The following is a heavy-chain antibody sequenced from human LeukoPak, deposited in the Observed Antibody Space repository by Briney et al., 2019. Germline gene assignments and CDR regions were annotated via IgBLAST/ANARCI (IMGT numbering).Heavy chain of an antibody. CDR3: ARFPYSSSSFVRRWPYYFDY. CDR2: IYPGDSDT. V-gene: IGHV5-51*01. J-gene: IGHJ4*02. Sequence: GESLKISCKGSGYSFTSYWIGWVRQMPGKGLEWMGIIYPGDSDTRYSPSFQGQVTISADKSISTAYLQWSSLKASDTAMYYCARFPYSSSSFVRRWPYYFDYWGQGTLVTVSS. CDR1: GYSFTSYW. D-gene: IGHD6-6*01.